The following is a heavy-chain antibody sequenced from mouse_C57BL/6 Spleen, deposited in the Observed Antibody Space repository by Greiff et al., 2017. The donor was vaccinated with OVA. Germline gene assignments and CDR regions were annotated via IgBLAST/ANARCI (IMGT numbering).Heavy chain of an antibody. Sequence: VQLQQSGAELVRPGTSVKLSCKASGYTFTSYWMHWVKQRPGQGLEWIGVIDPSDSYTNYNQKFKGKATLTVDTSSSTAYMQLSSLTSEDSAVYYCARGLRGAMDYWGQGTSVTVSS. J-gene: IGHJ4*01. V-gene: IGHV1-59*01. CDR1: GYTFTSYW. CDR3: ARGLRGAMDY. D-gene: IGHD2-2*01. CDR2: IDPSDSYT.